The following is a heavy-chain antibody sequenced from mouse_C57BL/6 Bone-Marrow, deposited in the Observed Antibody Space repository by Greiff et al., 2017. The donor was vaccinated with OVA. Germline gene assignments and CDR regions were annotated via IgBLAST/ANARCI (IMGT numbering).Heavy chain of an antibody. D-gene: IGHD1-1*01. J-gene: IGHJ2*01. CDR1: GYTFTSYW. Sequence: QVQLKQPGAELVKPGASVKMSCKASGYTFTSYWITWVKQRPGQGLEWIGDIYPGSGSTNYNEKFKSKATLTVDTSSSTAYMQLSSLTSEDSAVYYCARCDSTVKGPYYFDYWGQGTTLTVSS. CDR2: IYPGSGST. V-gene: IGHV1-55*01. CDR3: ARCDSTVKGPYYFDY.